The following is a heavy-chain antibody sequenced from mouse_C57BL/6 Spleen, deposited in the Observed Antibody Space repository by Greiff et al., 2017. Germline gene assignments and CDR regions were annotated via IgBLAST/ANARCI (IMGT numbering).Heavy chain of an antibody. V-gene: IGHV5-9-1*02. CDR3: TRRDGNYVGYAY. D-gene: IGHD2-1*01. Sequence: EVQLVESGDGLVKPGGSLKLSCAASGFTFSSYAMSWVRQTPEKRLEWVAYISSGGDYIYYADTVKGRFTISRDNARNTLYLQMSSLKSEDTAMYYCTRRDGNYVGYAYWGQGTLVTVSA. J-gene: IGHJ3*01. CDR1: GFTFSSYA. CDR2: ISSGGDYI.